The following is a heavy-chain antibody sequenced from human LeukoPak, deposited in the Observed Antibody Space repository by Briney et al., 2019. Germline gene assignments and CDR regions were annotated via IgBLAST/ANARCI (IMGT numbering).Heavy chain of an antibody. J-gene: IGHJ4*02. V-gene: IGHV3-23*01. Sequence: GGSLRLSCAASGFTFSSYAMSWVRQAPGKGLEWVPATSGSGGSTYYADSVKGRFTISRDNSKNTLYLQMNSLRAEDTAVYYCAKASSSYIPLSAFDYWGQGTLVTVSS. CDR3: AKASSSYIPLSAFDY. D-gene: IGHD1-26*01. CDR2: TSGSGGST. CDR1: GFTFSSYA.